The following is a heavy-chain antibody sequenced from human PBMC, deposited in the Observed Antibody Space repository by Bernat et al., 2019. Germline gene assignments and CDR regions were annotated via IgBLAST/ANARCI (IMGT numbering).Heavy chain of an antibody. J-gene: IGHJ4*02. D-gene: IGHD2-21*01. CDR1: GFTFIASA. Sequence: ELQLVESGGGLVQPGGSLKLSFAASGFTFIASAMHWVRQASGNGLEWVGRIISEADSYATAYAESVKGRFTISRDDSKNMAYLQMNNLKTEDTAVYYCTSHLASCGRDCSGYWGQGTLVTVSS. CDR2: IISEADSYAT. CDR3: TSHLASCGRDCSGY. V-gene: IGHV3-73*01.